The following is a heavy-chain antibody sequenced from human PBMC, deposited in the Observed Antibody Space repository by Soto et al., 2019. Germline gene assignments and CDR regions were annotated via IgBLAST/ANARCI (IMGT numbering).Heavy chain of an antibody. V-gene: IGHV3-7*04. CDR3: TRDLTHDCGP. CDR2: MNPDGSEQ. D-gene: IGHD2-21*01. Sequence: EVPLVESGGDLVQPGGSLRLSCVASGFTFSDYWMTWVRQTPGKGLEGVANMNPDGSEQYYLDSVKGRFTISRDNAKNSLYLQMNSLRGEDTAVYYCTRDLTHDCGPWGQGTQVIVSS. J-gene: IGHJ5*02. CDR1: GFTFSDYW.